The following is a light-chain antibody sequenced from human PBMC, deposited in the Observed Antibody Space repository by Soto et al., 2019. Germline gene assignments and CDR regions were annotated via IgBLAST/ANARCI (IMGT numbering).Light chain of an antibody. Sequence: EVVLTQSPATLSLSPGERATLSCRASHSVSSNLAWYQQKPGQAPRLLIYGASTRATGIPARFSGTGSGTEFTLTISSLKSEDYAVYYCQQYKSWPPITFGQGTRLEIK. CDR3: QQYKSWPPIT. CDR2: GAS. V-gene: IGKV3-15*01. J-gene: IGKJ5*01. CDR1: HSVSSN.